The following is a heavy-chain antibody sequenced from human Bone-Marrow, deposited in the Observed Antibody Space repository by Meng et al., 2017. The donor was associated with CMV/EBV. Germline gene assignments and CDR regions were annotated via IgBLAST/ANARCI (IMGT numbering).Heavy chain of an antibody. CDR3: TRDRANHSTGYFRY. D-gene: IGHD3-9*01. CDR1: GFTVHDAW. CDR2: IKSTTDSGTA. V-gene: IGHV3-15*01. Sequence: GGSLRLSCAASGFTVHDAWMTCVRQAPGTGLEWVGRIKSTTDSGTADYAEPVKGRFTISRDDSKDRLSLQMSSLKTEDTAFYYCTRDRANHSTGYFRYWGQGALVTVSS. J-gene: IGHJ4*02.